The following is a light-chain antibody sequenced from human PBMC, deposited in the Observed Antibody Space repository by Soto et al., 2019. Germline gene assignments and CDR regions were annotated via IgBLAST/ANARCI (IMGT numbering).Light chain of an antibody. CDR1: SSNIGRNT. J-gene: IGLJ2*01. CDR3: AAWDDSLNAVV. V-gene: IGLV1-44*01. CDR2: SNN. Sequence: QSVLTQPPSASGTPGQRVTISCSGSSSNIGRNTVNWYQQLPGTAPKVLIYSNNQRPSGVPDRLSGSKSGTSASLAISGLQSEDEADYYCAAWDDSLNAVVFGGGTKVTVL.